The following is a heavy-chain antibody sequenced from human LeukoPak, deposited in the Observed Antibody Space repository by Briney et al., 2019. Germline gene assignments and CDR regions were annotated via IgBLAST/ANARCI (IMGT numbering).Heavy chain of an antibody. D-gene: IGHD4-11*01. CDR1: GGSISSGSYY. CDR3: ARDRRYSNYDYYYYYMDV. V-gene: IGHV4-61*02. Sequence: SETLSLTCTVSGGSISSGSYYWSWIRQPAGKGLEWIGRIYTSGSTNYNPPLKSRVTISVDTSKNQFSLKLSSVTAADTAVYYCARDRRYSNYDYYYYYMDVWGKGTTVTVSS. CDR2: IYTSGST. J-gene: IGHJ6*03.